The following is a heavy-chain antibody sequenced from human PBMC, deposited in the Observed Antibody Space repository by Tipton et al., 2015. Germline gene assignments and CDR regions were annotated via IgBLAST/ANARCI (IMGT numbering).Heavy chain of an antibody. V-gene: IGHV4-59*01. J-gene: IGHJ4*02. CDR1: GDSISSYY. CDR2: IYYSGST. CDR3: ARLWSYDFWSGTSYSFDY. Sequence: TLSLTCTVSGDSISSYYWSWIRQPPGKGLEWIGYIYYSGSTNYNPSLKSRVTISVDTSKNQFSLRLSSVTAADTAVYHCARLWSYDFWSGTSYSFDYWSQGTLVTVSS. D-gene: IGHD3-3*01.